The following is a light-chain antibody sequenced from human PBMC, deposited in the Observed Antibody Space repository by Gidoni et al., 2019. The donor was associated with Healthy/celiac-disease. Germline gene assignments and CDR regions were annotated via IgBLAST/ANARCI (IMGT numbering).Light chain of an antibody. CDR2: SNH. CDR3: AAWDDSLNGLV. V-gene: IGLV1-44*01. Sequence: QSVLPQSNSASVTPGQRGTIACSGSSSNSGSNTVNWDQHLPGTVPKHLIYSNHPRPSGVPDRFSGSQSVTSTALPISGLQSDVEADYYCAAWDDSLNGLVFGTGTNVTVL. CDR1: SSNSGSNT. J-gene: IGLJ1*01.